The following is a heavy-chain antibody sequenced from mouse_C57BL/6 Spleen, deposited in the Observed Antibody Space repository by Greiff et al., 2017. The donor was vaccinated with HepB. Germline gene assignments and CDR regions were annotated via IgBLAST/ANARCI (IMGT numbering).Heavy chain of an antibody. CDR3: ARRGWDDFDD. Sequence: QVTLKVCGPGILQSSQTLSLTCSFSGFSLSTSGMGVYWIRQPSGQGLEWLAHIYWDDDKCYNPSLWTRLTISKDTSRNPVFLKLTSVSTAVTSTYYCARRGWDDFDDWGQGTTLTVSS. D-gene: IGHD4-1*01. V-gene: IGHV8-12*01. CDR1: GFSLSTSGMG. J-gene: IGHJ2*01. CDR2: IYWDDDK.